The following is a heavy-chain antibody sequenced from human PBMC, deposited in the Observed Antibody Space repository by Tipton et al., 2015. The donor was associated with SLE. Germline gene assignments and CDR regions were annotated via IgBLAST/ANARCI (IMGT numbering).Heavy chain of an antibody. D-gene: IGHD6-13*01. CDR2: INHSGRT. J-gene: IGHJ2*01. V-gene: IGHV4-34*01. CDR3: ARALGIAGRVYWYFDL. Sequence: TLSLTCAVYGGSFSGYYWSWIRQPPGKGLEWIGEINHSGRTNYNPSLKSRVTISVDTSKNQFSLKLSSVTAADTAVYYCARALGIAGRVYWYFDLWGRGTLVTVSS. CDR1: GGSFSGYY.